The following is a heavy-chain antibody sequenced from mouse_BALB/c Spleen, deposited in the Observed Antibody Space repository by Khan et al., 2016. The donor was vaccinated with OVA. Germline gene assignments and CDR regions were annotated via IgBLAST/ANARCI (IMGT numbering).Heavy chain of an antibody. CDR2: IIPSNDYT. J-gene: IGHJ3*01. Sequence: QVQLQQPGAELARPGASVKMSCKASGYTFITYTIHWVKQRPGQGLEWIGYIIPSNDYTNYNQKFKDRATLTADKSSSTAYMQLSSLTSEDSAVYYCVREGAYYRSDGWFAYWGQGTLVTVSA. CDR3: VREGAYYRSDGWFAY. D-gene: IGHD2-14*01. V-gene: IGHV1-4*01. CDR1: GYTFITYT.